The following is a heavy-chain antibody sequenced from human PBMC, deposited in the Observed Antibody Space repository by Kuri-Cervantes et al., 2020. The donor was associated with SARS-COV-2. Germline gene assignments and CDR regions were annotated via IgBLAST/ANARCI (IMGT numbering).Heavy chain of an antibody. Sequence: ASVKVSCKASGYTFTSYYMHWVRQAPGQGLEWMGIINPSGGSTSYAQKFQGRVTMTRDTSTSTVYMGLSSLRSEDTAVYYCAQAPSRGAWFDPWGQGTLVTVSS. V-gene: IGHV1-46*01. CDR1: GYTFTSYY. CDR3: AQAPSRGAWFDP. J-gene: IGHJ5*02. CDR2: INPSGGST.